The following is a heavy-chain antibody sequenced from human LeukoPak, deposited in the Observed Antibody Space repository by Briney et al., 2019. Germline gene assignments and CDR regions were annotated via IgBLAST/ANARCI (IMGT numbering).Heavy chain of an antibody. Sequence: PGGSLRLSCAASGFTFSSYAMHWVRQAPGKGLEWVAVISYDGSNKYYANSVKGRFTISRDNSKNTLYLQMNSLRAEDTAVYYCARVRSSSWSEGMDVWGQGTTVTVSS. CDR3: ARVRSSSWSEGMDV. CDR1: GFTFSSYA. D-gene: IGHD6-19*01. J-gene: IGHJ6*02. CDR2: ISYDGSNK. V-gene: IGHV3-30-3*01.